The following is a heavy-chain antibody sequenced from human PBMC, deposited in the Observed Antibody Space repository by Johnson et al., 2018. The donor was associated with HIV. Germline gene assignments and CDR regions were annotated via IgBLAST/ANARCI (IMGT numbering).Heavy chain of an antibody. CDR1: GFTFSSYA. CDR2: ISYDGSNK. D-gene: IGHD4-11*01. Sequence: QVQLVESGGGVVRPGGSLRLSCAVSGFTFSSYAMSWVRQAPGKGLEWVAVISYDGSNKYFADSVKGRFTISRDNSKNTLYLQMNSLRDEDTALYYCARDTYSSDACDIWGQGTMVTVSS. V-gene: IGHV3-30*03. J-gene: IGHJ3*02. CDR3: ARDTYSSDACDI.